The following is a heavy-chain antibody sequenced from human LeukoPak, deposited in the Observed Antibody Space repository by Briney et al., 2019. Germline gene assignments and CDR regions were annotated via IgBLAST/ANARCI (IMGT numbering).Heavy chain of an antibody. D-gene: IGHD3-10*01. CDR1: GFTFSSYE. V-gene: IGHV3-48*03. J-gene: IGHJ6*02. CDR2: ISSSGSTI. Sequence: PGETLRLSCAASGFTFSSYEMNWVRQAPGKGLEWVSYISSSGSTIYYADSVKGRFTISRANAKNSLYLQMNSLRAEETAVYYCARSSGSYYYYGMDVWGQGTTVTVSS. CDR3: ARSSGSYYYYGMDV.